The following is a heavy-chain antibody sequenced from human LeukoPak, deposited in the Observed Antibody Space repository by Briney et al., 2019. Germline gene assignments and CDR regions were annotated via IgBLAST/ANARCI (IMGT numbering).Heavy chain of an antibody. Sequence: GGSLRLSCAASGITFSSYAMSWVRQAPGKGLEWVSAISGSGGSTYYADSVKGRFTISRDNSKNTLYLQMNSLRAEDTAVYYCAKGDISLRDYHDSSGYYSVDYWGQGTLVTVSS. CDR1: GITFSSYA. CDR2: ISGSGGST. CDR3: AKGDISLRDYHDSSGYYSVDY. J-gene: IGHJ4*02. D-gene: IGHD3-22*01. V-gene: IGHV3-23*01.